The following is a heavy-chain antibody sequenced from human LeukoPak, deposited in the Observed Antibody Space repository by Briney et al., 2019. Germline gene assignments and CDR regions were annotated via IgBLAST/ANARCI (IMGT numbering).Heavy chain of an antibody. J-gene: IGHJ4*02. V-gene: IGHV1-46*01. CDR2: INPSGGST. CDR1: GYTFTSYY. Sequence: ASVKVSCKASGYTFTSYYMHWVRQAPGQGLEWMGIINPSGGSTSYAQKFQGRVTMTRDTSTSTVYMELSSLRSEDTAVYYCARDYVDYYDSSGYQGDWGQGTLVTVPS. CDR3: ARDYVDYYDSSGYQGD. D-gene: IGHD3-22*01.